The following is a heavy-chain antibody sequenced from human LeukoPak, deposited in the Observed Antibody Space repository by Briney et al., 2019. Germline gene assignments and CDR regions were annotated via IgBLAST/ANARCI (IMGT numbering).Heavy chain of an antibody. CDR2: IYSGGST. Sequence: GGSLRLSCAASGFTVSSNYMSWIRQAPGKGLEWVSVIYSGGSTYYADSVKGRFTISRDNSKNTLYLQMNSLRAEDTAVYYCARDSGRSNSWYRVYFDHWGQGTLVSVSS. CDR3: ARDSGRSNSWYRVYFDH. D-gene: IGHD6-13*01. J-gene: IGHJ1*01. CDR1: GFTVSSNY. V-gene: IGHV3-66*01.